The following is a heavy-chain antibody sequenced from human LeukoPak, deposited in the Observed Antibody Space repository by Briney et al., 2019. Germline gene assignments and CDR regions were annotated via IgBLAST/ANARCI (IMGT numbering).Heavy chain of an antibody. Sequence: GESLKISCKGSGYSFSSYWIGWVRQMPGKGLEWMGIIYPRDSDTRYSPSFRGQVTISVDKSINSAYLQWSSLKASDTAIYYCARRRDGTGSPPEYWGQGTLVTVSS. CDR2: IYPRDSDT. CDR1: GYSFSSYW. V-gene: IGHV5-51*01. CDR3: ARRRDGTGSPPEY. D-gene: IGHD2-8*02. J-gene: IGHJ4*02.